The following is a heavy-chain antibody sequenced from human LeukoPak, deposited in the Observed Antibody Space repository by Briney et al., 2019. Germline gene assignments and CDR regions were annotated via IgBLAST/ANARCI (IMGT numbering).Heavy chain of an antibody. Sequence: GGSLRLSCAASGFIFSSYWMSWVRRAPGKGLEWVANIKQNGSEKYYVDSVKGRFTISRDNAKNSLYLQMNSLRAEDTAVYYCARTIYSGSYYRWGQGTLVTVSS. CDR3: ARTIYSGSYYR. J-gene: IGHJ4*02. CDR2: IKQNGSEK. V-gene: IGHV3-7*01. D-gene: IGHD1-26*01. CDR1: GFIFSSYW.